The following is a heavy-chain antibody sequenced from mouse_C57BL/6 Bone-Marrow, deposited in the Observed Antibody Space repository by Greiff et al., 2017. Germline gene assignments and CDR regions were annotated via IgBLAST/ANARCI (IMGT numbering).Heavy chain of an antibody. J-gene: IGHJ1*03. Sequence: VQLQQPGAELVRPGSSVKLSCKASGYTFTSYWMHWVKQRPIQGLEWIGNIDPSDSETHYNQKFKDKATLTVDKSSSTAYMQLSSLTSEDSAVYYCAITTVVPYWYFDVWGTGTTVTVSS. CDR1: GYTFTSYW. V-gene: IGHV1-52*01. CDR3: AITTVVPYWYFDV. CDR2: IDPSDSET. D-gene: IGHD1-1*01.